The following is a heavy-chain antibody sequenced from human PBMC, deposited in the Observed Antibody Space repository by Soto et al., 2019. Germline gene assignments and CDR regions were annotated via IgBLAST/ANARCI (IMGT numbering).Heavy chain of an antibody. Sequence: ASVKVSCKASEYTFTSYDINWVRQAPGQGLEWMGWVNPNSGNTGYAQKFRGRVTMTTNTSISTAYLELSSLRCDDTAFYYCARGNYCSGGSCHQNFFDYWGQGTLVTVSS. D-gene: IGHD2-15*01. J-gene: IGHJ4*02. CDR1: EYTFTSYD. CDR3: ARGNYCSGGSCHQNFFDY. CDR2: VNPNSGNT. V-gene: IGHV1-8*01.